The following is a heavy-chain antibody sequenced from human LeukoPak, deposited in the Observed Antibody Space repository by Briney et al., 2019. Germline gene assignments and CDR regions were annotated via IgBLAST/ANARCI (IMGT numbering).Heavy chain of an antibody. CDR2: MNPNSGNT. D-gene: IGHD3-16*02. CDR3: ASSYRRYYYMDV. V-gene: IGHV1-8*01. Sequence: ASVKVSCKASGYTFTSYDINWVRQATGQGLEWMGWMNPNSGNTGYAQKFQGRVTMTRNTSISTAYMELSSLRSEDTAVCYCASSYRRYYYMDVWGKGTTVTASS. J-gene: IGHJ6*03. CDR1: GYTFTSYD.